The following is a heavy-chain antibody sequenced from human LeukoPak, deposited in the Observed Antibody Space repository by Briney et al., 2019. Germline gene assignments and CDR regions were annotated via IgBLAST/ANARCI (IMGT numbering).Heavy chain of an antibody. CDR3: TKAYGSGSYEPSFVY. CDR1: GFTFDDYA. J-gene: IGHJ4*02. CDR2: ISGDGGST. V-gene: IGHV3-43*02. D-gene: IGHD3-10*01. Sequence: GGSLRLSCAASGFTFDDYAMHWVRQAPGKGLEWVSLISGDGGSTYYADSVKGRFTISRDNSKNSLYLQMNSLRTEDTALYYCTKAYGSGSYEPSFVYWGQGTLVTVSS.